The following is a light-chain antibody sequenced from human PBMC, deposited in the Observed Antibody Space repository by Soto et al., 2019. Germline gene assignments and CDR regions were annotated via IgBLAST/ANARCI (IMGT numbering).Light chain of an antibody. Sequence: QSVLTQPPSVSGAPGQRVTISCTGSSSNIGAGYDVHWYQQLPGTAPKLLIYGNSNRPSGVPDRFSGSKSGTSASLAITGLQAEDEADYYCQSYDSSLSGVVSGGGTKLTVL. J-gene: IGLJ2*01. CDR2: GNS. CDR1: SSNIGAGYD. CDR3: QSYDSSLSGVV. V-gene: IGLV1-40*01.